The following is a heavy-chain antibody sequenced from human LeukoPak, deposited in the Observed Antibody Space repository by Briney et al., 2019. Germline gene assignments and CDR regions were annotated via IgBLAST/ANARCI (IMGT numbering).Heavy chain of an antibody. CDR1: GYTFTGYD. CDR3: ARGRRYFDWLLRSTNWFDP. J-gene: IGHJ5*02. V-gene: IGHV1-8*01. Sequence: ASVKVSCKASGYTFTGYDINWVRQATGQGLEWMGWMNPNSGNTGYAQKFQGRVTMTRNTSISTAYMELSSLRSEDTAVYYCARGRRYFDWLLRSTNWFDPWGQGTLVTVSS. D-gene: IGHD3-9*01. CDR2: MNPNSGNT.